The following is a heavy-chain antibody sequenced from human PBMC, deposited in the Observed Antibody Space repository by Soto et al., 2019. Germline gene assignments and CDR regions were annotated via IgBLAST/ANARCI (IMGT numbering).Heavy chain of an antibody. V-gene: IGHV4-59*01. CDR1: GGSISSYY. CDR2: IYYSGST. CDR3: ARGSCCWSVYYFFYL. J-gene: IGHJ4*02. Sequence: SETLSLTCTVSGGSISSYYWSWIRQPPGKGLEWIGYIYYSGSTNYNPSLKSRVTISVDTSKNQFSLKLSSVTAADTAVYYCARGSCCWSVYYFFYLCGQGTLVPVSS. D-gene: IGHD6-19*01.